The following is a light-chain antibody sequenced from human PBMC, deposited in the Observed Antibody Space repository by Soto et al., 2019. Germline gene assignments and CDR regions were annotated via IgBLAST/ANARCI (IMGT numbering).Light chain of an antibody. CDR2: DAS. V-gene: IGKV3-11*01. CDR1: QRVSTY. J-gene: IGKJ3*01. Sequence: EIVWTQSPATLPLSPGKRATPSCRASQRVSTYLTWYQQKPGQPPRLLIYDASSRPTGIPARFSGSGSGTDFTLTISSLETEDFAVYYCQQRSNWPLVTFGPGTRVDV. CDR3: QQRSNWPLVT.